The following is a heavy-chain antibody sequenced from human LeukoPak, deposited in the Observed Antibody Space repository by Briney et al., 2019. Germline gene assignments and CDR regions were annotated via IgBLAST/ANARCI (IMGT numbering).Heavy chain of an antibody. Sequence: SETLSLTCTVSGGSMSYYYWTWIRQTPGKGLEWIGYKYYDGNSGNTNYNPSLKSRVTISVDTSKNQFSLKLSSVTAADTAVYYCAGVGYSYGLSNYYYYYYMDVWGKGTTVTISS. CDR3: AGVGYSYGLSNYYYYYYMDV. V-gene: IGHV4-59*01. CDR2: KYYDGNSGNT. D-gene: IGHD5-18*01. J-gene: IGHJ6*03. CDR1: GGSMSYYY.